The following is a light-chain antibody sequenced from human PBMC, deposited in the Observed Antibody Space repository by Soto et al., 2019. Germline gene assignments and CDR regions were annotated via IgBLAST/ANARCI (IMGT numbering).Light chain of an antibody. Sequence: DIQLTQSPSSVSASIGDRVTISCWASQSIYKWLVWYQQKPGKAPKLLIYAASSLQSGVPSRFSGSGYGTEFTLTISSLQPEDSATYYCQQADSFPLTFGGGTEVAI. V-gene: IGKV1-12*01. CDR1: QSIYKW. J-gene: IGKJ4*01. CDR3: QQADSFPLT. CDR2: AAS.